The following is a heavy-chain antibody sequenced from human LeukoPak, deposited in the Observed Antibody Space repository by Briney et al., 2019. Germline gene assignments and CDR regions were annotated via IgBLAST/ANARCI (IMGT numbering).Heavy chain of an antibody. CDR2: IYYSGST. D-gene: IGHD7-27*01. Sequence: TETLSLTCTVSGGSISSYYWSWIRQPPGKGLEWIGYIYYSGSTNYNPSLKSRVTISVDTSKNQFSLKLSSVTAADPAVYYCARGGDPGVTEEYNWFDPWGQGTLVTVSS. CDR1: GGSISSYY. J-gene: IGHJ5*02. CDR3: ARGGDPGVTEEYNWFDP. V-gene: IGHV4-59*01.